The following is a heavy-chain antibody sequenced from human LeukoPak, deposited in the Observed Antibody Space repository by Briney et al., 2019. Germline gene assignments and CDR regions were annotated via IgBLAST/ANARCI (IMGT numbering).Heavy chain of an antibody. V-gene: IGHV1-46*01. CDR3: ATTSQWNILTGYLGFDAFDI. D-gene: IGHD3-9*01. Sequence: ASVKVSCKASGYTFSSYYMHWVRQAPGQGLEWMGIINPSGGSTSYAHKFQGRVTMTRDTSTSTVYMELSNLRPEDTAVYYCATTSQWNILTGYLGFDAFDIWGQGTMVTVSS. J-gene: IGHJ3*02. CDR1: GYTFSSYY. CDR2: INPSGGST.